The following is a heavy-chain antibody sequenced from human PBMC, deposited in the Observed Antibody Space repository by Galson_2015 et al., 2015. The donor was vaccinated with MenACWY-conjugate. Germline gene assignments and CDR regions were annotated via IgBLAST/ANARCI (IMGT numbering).Heavy chain of an antibody. CDR3: ARGHYGMDV. Sequence: LRLSCAVSGFTFRNYWMTWVRQAPGKVLEWVASIKKDGSEKHYVDSVKGRFTISRDNTKNSMYLEMNSLRAEDTAVYYCARGHYGMDVWGQGTTVTASS. V-gene: IGHV3-7*03. CDR2: IKKDGSEK. CDR1: GFTFRNYW. J-gene: IGHJ6*02.